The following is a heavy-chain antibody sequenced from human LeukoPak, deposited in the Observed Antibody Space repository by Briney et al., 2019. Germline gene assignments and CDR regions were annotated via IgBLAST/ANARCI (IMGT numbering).Heavy chain of an antibody. V-gene: IGHV4-30-2*02. J-gene: IGHJ4*02. CDR2: IYHSGST. CDR1: GGSISSGGYS. Sequence: SETLSLTCAVSGGSISSGGYSWSWIRQPPGKGLEWIGYIYHSGSTYYDPSLKSRVTISVDTSKNQFSLKLSSVTAADTAVYYCARGTVTRLAYWGQGTLVTVSS. CDR3: ARGTVTRLAY. D-gene: IGHD4-17*01.